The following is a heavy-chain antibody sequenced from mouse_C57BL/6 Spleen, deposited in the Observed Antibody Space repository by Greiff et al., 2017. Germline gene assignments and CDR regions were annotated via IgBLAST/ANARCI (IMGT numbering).Heavy chain of an antibody. CDR2: ISAGGSYT. CDR3: ARGRRLEAMGY. J-gene: IGHJ4*01. D-gene: IGHD1-2*01. Sequence: EVKLVESGGGLVKPGGSLKLSCAASGFTFSSYAMSWVRQTPEKRLEWVATISAGGSYTYYPDNVKGRFTISRDNAKNNLYLQMSHLKSEDTAMYYCARGRRLEAMGYWGKGPSVTVSS. CDR1: GFTFSSYA. V-gene: IGHV5-4*03.